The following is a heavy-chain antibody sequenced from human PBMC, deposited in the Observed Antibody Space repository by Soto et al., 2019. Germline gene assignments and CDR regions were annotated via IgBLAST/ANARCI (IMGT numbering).Heavy chain of an antibody. CDR2: TYYRSKWYN. D-gene: IGHD2-15*01. Sequence: SQTLSLTCAISGDSASSNSAAWNWIRQSPSRGLEWLGRTYYRSKWYNDYAVSVKSRITINPDTSKNQFSLQLNSVTPEDTAVYYCATLSGYCSGGSCYGAFDIWGQGTMVTVSS. CDR1: GDSASSNSAA. J-gene: IGHJ3*02. CDR3: ATLSGYCSGGSCYGAFDI. V-gene: IGHV6-1*01.